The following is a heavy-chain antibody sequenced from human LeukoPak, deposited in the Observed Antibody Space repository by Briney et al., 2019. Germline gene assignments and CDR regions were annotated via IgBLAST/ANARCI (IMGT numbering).Heavy chain of an antibody. J-gene: IGHJ6*02. D-gene: IGHD6-19*01. Sequence: ASVKVSCKASGYTFTGYYMHWVRQAPGQGLEWMGWINPNSGGTNYAQKFQGWVTMTRDTSISTAYMELSRLRSDDTAVYYCAREAVAGTVDYYYGMDVWGQETTVTVSS. V-gene: IGHV1-2*04. CDR2: INPNSGGT. CDR3: AREAVAGTVDYYYGMDV. CDR1: GYTFTGYY.